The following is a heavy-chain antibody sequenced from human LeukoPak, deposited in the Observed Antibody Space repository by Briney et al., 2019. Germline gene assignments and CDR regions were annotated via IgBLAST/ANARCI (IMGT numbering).Heavy chain of an antibody. Sequence: GASVKVSCKACGYTFASYGISWVRQGPGQGLEWMGWISAYNGNTNYAQKLQGRVTMTTDTSTSTAYMELRSPRSDDTAVYYCARETAAGSFLDYWGQGTLVTVSS. D-gene: IGHD6-13*01. CDR3: ARETAAGSFLDY. J-gene: IGHJ4*02. CDR2: ISAYNGNT. V-gene: IGHV1-18*01. CDR1: GYTFASYG.